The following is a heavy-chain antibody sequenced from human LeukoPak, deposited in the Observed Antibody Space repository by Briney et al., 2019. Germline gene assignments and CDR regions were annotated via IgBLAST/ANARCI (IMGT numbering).Heavy chain of an antibody. CDR2: INSDGSST. V-gene: IGHV3-74*01. D-gene: IGHD1-26*01. CDR1: GFTFSSYW. Sequence: GGSLRLSCAASGFTFSSYWMHWVRQAPGKGLVWVSRINSDGSSTSYADSVKGRFTISRDNAKNTLYLQMNSLRAEDTAVFYCVRTQYSGSKLDYWGQGILVTVSS. J-gene: IGHJ4*02. CDR3: VRTQYSGSKLDY.